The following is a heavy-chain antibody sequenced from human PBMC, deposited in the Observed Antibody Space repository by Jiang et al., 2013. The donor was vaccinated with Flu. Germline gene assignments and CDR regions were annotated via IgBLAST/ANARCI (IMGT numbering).Heavy chain of an antibody. Sequence: VKKPGASVKVSCKASGYTFTSYGISWVRQAPGQGLEWMGWISAYNGNTNYAQKLQGRVTMTTDTSTSTAYMELRSLRSDDTAVYYCARAVYIIRQDIVPSPEGAFDIWGQGTMVTVSS. V-gene: IGHV1-18*01. CDR3: ARAVYIIRQDIVPSPEGAFDI. CDR2: ISAYNGNT. J-gene: IGHJ3*02. CDR1: GYTFTSYG. D-gene: IGHD2-8*01.